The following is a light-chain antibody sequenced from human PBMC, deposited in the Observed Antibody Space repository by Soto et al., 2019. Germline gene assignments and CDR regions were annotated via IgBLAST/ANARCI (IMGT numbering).Light chain of an antibody. CDR2: RDD. CDR1: SSHIGSNY. CDR3: AAWDDSLSGVV. Sequence: QSVLTQPPSASGTPGQRVTISCSGSSSHIGSNYVYWYQQLPGTAPKHLIYRDDHRPAGVPDRFSGSKSGTSASLAISGLRSEDEADYYCAAWDDSLSGVVFGGGTQRTGL. J-gene: IGLJ2*01. V-gene: IGLV1-47*01.